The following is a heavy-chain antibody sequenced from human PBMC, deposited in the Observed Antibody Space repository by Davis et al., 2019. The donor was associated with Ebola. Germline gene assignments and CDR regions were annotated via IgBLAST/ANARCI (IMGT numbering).Heavy chain of an antibody. D-gene: IGHD3-3*01. CDR2: ISAYNGNT. J-gene: IGHJ6*02. V-gene: IGHV1-18*01. CDR1: RYTFTSYG. Sequence: ASVQVSCMASRYTFTSYGISWVRQAPGQGLEWMGWISAYNGNTNYAQKLQGSVTMTTDTSTSTAYMGLRSLRSDDTAVYYCARVLGTIVGVVIYGMDVWGQGTTVTVSS. CDR3: ARVLGTIVGVVIYGMDV.